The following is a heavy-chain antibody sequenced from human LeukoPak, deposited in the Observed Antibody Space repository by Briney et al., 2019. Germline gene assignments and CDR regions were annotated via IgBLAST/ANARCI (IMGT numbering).Heavy chain of an antibody. D-gene: IGHD6-19*01. J-gene: IGHJ3*02. V-gene: IGHV4-34*01. Sequence: SETLSLTCAVYGGSFSGYYWSWIRQPPGKGLEWIGEINHSGSTNYNPSLKSPVTISVDTSKNQFSLKLSSVTAADTAVYYCARTLHSGWYLGRSSDIWGQGTMVSVSS. CDR2: INHSGST. CDR1: GGSFSGYY. CDR3: ARTLHSGWYLGRSSDI.